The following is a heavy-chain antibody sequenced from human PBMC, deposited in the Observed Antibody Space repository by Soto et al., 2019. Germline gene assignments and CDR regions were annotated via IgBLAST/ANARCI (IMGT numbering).Heavy chain of an antibody. CDR1: GGTFRSYV. CDR2: IIPMYGTT. CDR3: ARIGTLDWIDDY. V-gene: IGHV1-69*13. J-gene: IGHJ4*01. Sequence: SVKVSCKASGGTFRSYVTSWVRQAPGQGLEWLGGIIPMYGTTYYAQTFQGRVTISADESTSTAFMELSSLRSEDTAVYYCARIGTLDWIDDYWG. D-gene: IGHD1-1*01.